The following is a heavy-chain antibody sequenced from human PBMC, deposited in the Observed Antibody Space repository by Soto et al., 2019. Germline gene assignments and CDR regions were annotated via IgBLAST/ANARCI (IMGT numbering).Heavy chain of an antibody. V-gene: IGHV6-1*01. CDR3: ASVGHGYSGYDYPYFDY. Sequence: QTLSLTCAISGDSVSSNSAAWNWIRQSPSRGLEWLGRTYYRSKWYNDYAVSVKSRITINPDTSKNQFSLQLNSVTPDDTAVYYCASVGHGYSGYDYPYFDYWGQGTLVTVSS. CDR1: GDSVSSNSAA. J-gene: IGHJ4*02. D-gene: IGHD5-12*01. CDR2: TYYRSKWYN.